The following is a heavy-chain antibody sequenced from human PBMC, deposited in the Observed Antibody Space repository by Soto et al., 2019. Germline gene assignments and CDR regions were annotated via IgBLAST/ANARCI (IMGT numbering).Heavy chain of an antibody. CDR2: ISADNGNT. D-gene: IGHD2-21*02. Sequence: ASVKVSYKASGYTFTSHGISWVRQAPGQALEWMGWISADNGNTNYAQKLQSRVTMNTDTSTSTAYMELRSLRSGDTAVYYCARWITVTPQAGSWFDPWGQGTLVTVSS. CDR1: GYTFTSHG. V-gene: IGHV1-18*01. CDR3: ARWITVTPQAGSWFDP. J-gene: IGHJ5*02.